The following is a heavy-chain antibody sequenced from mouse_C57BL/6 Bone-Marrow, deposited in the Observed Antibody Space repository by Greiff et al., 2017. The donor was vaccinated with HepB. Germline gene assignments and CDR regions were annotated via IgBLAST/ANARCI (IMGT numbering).Heavy chain of an antibody. D-gene: IGHD1-1*01. CDR3: AIYGSSDY. CDR1: GYSITSGYY. J-gene: IGHJ2*01. Sequence: EVKLQESGPGLVKPSQSLSLTCSVTGYSITSGYYWNWIRQFPGNKLEWMGYISYDGSNNYNPSLKNRISITRDTSKNQFFLKLNSVTTEDTATYYCAIYGSSDYWGQGTTLTVSS. CDR2: ISYDGSN. V-gene: IGHV3-6*01.